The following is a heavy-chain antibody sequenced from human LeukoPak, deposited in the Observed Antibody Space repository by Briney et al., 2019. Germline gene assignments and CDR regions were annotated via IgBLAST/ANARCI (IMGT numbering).Heavy chain of an antibody. J-gene: IGHJ6*02. CDR3: AGDRIAVAKPYGMDV. D-gene: IGHD6-19*01. CDR2: IWYDGSNK. Sequence: GGSLRLSCAASGFTFSSYGMHWVRQAPGKGLEWVAVIWYDGSNKYYADSVKGRFTISRDNSKNTLYLQMNSLRAEDTAVYYCAGDRIAVAKPYGMDVWGQGTTVTVSS. CDR1: GFTFSSYG. V-gene: IGHV3-33*01.